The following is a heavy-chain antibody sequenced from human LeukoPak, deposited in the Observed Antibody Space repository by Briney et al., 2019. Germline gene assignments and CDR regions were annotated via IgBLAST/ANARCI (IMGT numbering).Heavy chain of an antibody. D-gene: IGHD1-7*01. J-gene: IGHJ6*03. CDR2: ISGSGGST. CDR3: AKRRGLELLYYYYMDV. V-gene: IGHV3-23*01. CDR1: GFTFSSYA. Sequence: GGSLRLSCAASGFTFSSYAMSWVRQAPGKGLEWVSAISGSGGSTYYADSVKGRFTISRDNSKNTLYLQMNSLRAEDTAVYYCAKRRGLELLYYYYMDVWGKGTTVTVSS.